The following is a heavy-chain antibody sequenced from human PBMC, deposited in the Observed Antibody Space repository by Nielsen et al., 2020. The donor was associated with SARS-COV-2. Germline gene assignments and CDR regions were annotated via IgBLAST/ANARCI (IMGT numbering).Heavy chain of an antibody. V-gene: IGHV3-48*03. CDR2: ISSGGSTI. D-gene: IGHD2-15*01. J-gene: IGHJ4*02. Sequence: GESLKISCAASGFTFSNYEMNWVRQAPGKGLEWVSYISSGGSTIKYADSVKGRFTISRDNAKNSLYLQMNSLRAEDTAVYYCARDLGWTEYWGQGTLVTVSS. CDR3: ARDLGWTEY. CDR1: GFTFSNYE.